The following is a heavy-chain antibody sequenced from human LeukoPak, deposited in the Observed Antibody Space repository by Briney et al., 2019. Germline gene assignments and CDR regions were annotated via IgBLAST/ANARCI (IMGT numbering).Heavy chain of an antibody. D-gene: IGHD3-10*01. CDR1: GYSISSGYY. Sequence: SETLSLTCTVSGYSISSGYYWGWIRQPPGKGLEWIGSIYHSGSTYYNPSLKSRVTISVDTSKNQLSLKLSSVTAADTAVYYCARAYRAPWFGELLFYFDYWGQGTLVTVSS. CDR2: IYHSGST. J-gene: IGHJ4*02. V-gene: IGHV4-38-2*02. CDR3: ARAYRAPWFGELLFYFDY.